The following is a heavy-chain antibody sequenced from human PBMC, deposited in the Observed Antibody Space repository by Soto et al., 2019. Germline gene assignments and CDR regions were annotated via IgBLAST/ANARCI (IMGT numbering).Heavy chain of an antibody. CDR3: SGCSGGACHQNYGMDV. CDR2: ISHSTSHI. Sequence: EVHLVESGGGRVKPGGSLRLACAVSGVTFSSCTMNWVRQAPGKGLEWVSSISHSTSHIYYADSVKGRFTSSRGNAKTSLFLQMNRLRAEETAVYFCSGCSGGACHQNYGMDVWGQGPTVTVSS. V-gene: IGHV3-21*01. CDR1: GVTFSSCT. D-gene: IGHD2-15*01. J-gene: IGHJ6*02.